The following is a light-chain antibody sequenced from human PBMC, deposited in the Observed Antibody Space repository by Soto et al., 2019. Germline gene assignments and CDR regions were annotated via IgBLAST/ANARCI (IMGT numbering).Light chain of an antibody. CDR1: QNVRTNY. V-gene: IGKV3-20*01. Sequence: EIVLTQSPGTLSLSPGERVTLSCRASQNVRTNYLAWYQQKPGQAPRLLIYGASTRASGIPERFSGSGSGTDFTLTISRLEPEDFAVYYCQQYGSSPPFTFGPGTKVDI. CDR2: GAS. J-gene: IGKJ3*01. CDR3: QQYGSSPPFT.